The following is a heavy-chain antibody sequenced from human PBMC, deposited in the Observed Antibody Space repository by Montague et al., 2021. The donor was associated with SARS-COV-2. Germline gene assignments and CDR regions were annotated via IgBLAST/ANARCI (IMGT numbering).Heavy chain of an antibody. CDR3: ARGMIRGVTTPFDY. D-gene: IGHD3-10*01. Sequence: SDTLSLTCSVSSGSIISSGYYWGWIRQPPGKELEWIGNIYYSGTTYYNPPLQSRGTISVDTSKNHLSLRLSSVTAADTAVYFCARGMIRGVTTPFDYWGQGSQVTVSS. J-gene: IGHJ4*02. CDR2: IYYSGTT. CDR1: SGSIISSGYY. V-gene: IGHV4-39*02.